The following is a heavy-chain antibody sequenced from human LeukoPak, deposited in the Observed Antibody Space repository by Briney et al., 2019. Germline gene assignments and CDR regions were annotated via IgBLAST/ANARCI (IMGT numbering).Heavy chain of an antibody. D-gene: IGHD1-26*01. V-gene: IGHV3-21*01. Sequence: GGSLRLSCAASGFTFSSYSMNWVRQAPGKGLEWVSSISSSSSYIYYADSVKGRFTISRDNAKKSVYLQMDSLRAEDTAVYYCARAFSERYGLGYYYMDVWGKGTTVTVSS. CDR2: ISSSSSYI. CDR1: GFTFSSYS. J-gene: IGHJ6*03. CDR3: ARAFSERYGLGYYYMDV.